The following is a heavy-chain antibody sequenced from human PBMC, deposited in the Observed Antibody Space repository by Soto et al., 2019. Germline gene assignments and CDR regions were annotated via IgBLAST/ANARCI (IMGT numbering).Heavy chain of an antibody. CDR3: STDGLNYGSFDY. J-gene: IGHJ4*02. CDR2: IKNKRSDEAT. CDR1: GCTFSDAW. V-gene: IGHV3-15*01. Sequence: AGGSLRLSCAASGCTFSDAWMTWLRQTPGRGLEWVGRIKNKRSDEATDYAAAVKGRFIISRDDSKNTLYLQMHSLTTEDTAVYCCSTDGLNYGSFDYWGQGTLVTVSS. D-gene: IGHD1-7*01.